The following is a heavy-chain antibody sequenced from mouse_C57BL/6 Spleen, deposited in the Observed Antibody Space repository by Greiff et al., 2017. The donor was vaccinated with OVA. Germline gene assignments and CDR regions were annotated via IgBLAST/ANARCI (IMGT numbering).Heavy chain of an antibody. Sequence: DVMLVESGGGLVQPGGSLSLSCAASGFTFTDYYMSWVRQPPGKALEWLGFIRNKANGYTTEYNASVKGRFTISRDNSQSIRYLQMNALRAEDSATDYWARYMGTAFAYWGQGTLVTVSA. V-gene: IGHV7-3*01. D-gene: IGHD4-1*01. J-gene: IGHJ3*01. CDR3: ARYMGTAFAY. CDR2: IRNKANGYTT. CDR1: GFTFTDYY.